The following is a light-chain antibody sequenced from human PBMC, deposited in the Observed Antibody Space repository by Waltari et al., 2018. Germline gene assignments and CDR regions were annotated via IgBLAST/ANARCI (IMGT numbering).Light chain of an antibody. V-gene: IGKV1-8*01. Sequence: AIRMTQSPSSLSASTGDRVTITCRASQSVSTYLAWYQQKPGKAPKLLIYAASTLQRGVTSRFSGSGSGTDFTLSISCLQSEDFVTYYCQQYYDYLRTFGQGTKVEIK. CDR1: QSVSTY. J-gene: IGKJ1*01. CDR3: QQYYDYLRT. CDR2: AAS.